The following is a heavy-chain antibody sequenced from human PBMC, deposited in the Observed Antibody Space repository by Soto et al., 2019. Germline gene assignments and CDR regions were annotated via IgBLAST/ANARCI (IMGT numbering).Heavy chain of an antibody. V-gene: IGHV3-30*18. CDR2: ISYDGSNK. J-gene: IGHJ4*02. CDR3: AKDLATYYYDSSGFDY. Sequence: GGSLRLSCAASGFTFSNAWINWVRQAPGKGLEWVAVISYDGSNKYYADSVKGRFTISRDNSKNTLYLQMNSLRAEDTAVYYCAKDLATYYYDSSGFDYWGQGTLVTVSS. D-gene: IGHD3-22*01. CDR1: GFTFSNAW.